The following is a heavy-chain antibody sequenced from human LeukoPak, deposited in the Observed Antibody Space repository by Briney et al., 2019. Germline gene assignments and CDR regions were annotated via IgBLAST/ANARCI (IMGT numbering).Heavy chain of an antibody. CDR2: ISSSGSTI. J-gene: IGHJ4*02. CDR3: ARSSTSCDY. V-gene: IGHV3-48*03. CDR1: GFTFSSYE. Sequence: GSLRLSCSASGFTFSSYEMNWVRQAPGKELEWVSYISSSGSTIYYADSVKGRFTISRDNAKNSLYLQMNSLRAEDTAVYYCARSSTSCDYWGQGTLVTVSS. D-gene: IGHD2-2*01.